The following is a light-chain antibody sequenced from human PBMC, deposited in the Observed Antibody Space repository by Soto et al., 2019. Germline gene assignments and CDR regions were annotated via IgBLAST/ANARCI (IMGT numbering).Light chain of an antibody. J-gene: IGLJ3*02. CDR3: LLSYSGAWV. CDR2: GVG. Sequence: QAVVTQEPSLTVSPGGTVTLTCGSSTGAVTSGHYPYWFLQKPGQGPRTLIYGVGSKDSWTPARFSASLLGGKAALTLSGAQPEDEADYYCLLSYSGAWVFGGGTQLTVL. CDR1: TGAVTSGHY. V-gene: IGLV7-46*01.